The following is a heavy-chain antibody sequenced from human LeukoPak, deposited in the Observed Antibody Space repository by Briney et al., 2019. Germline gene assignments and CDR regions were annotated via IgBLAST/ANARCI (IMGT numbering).Heavy chain of an antibody. CDR3: ARDPYGSGNYYFDY. D-gene: IGHD3-10*01. CDR2: INPNSGGT. J-gene: IGHJ4*02. CDR1: GYIFVDYY. Sequence: ASVKVSRKASGYIFVDYYMHWVRQAPGQGLEWMGWINPNSGGTNYAQNFQGRVTMTRNTSISTAYMELSRLRSDDTAVYYCARDPYGSGNYYFDYWGQGTLVPVSS. V-gene: IGHV1-2*02.